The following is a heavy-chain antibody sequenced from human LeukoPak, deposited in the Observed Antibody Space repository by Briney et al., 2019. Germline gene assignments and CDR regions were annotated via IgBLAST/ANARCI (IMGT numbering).Heavy chain of an antibody. Sequence: PSETLSLTCTVSGGSISSFYWSWIRQSPGKGLEWIGYIYYSGSTNYNPSLKSRVTISVDTSKNQFSLKLSSVTAADTAVYYCARQGGGYSFDYWGQGALVTVSS. J-gene: IGHJ4*02. D-gene: IGHD2-21*01. CDR2: IYYSGST. CDR3: ARQGGGYSFDY. CDR1: GGSISSFY. V-gene: IGHV4-59*08.